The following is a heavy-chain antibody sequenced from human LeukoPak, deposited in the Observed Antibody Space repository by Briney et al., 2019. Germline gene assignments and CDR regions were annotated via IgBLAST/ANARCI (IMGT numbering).Heavy chain of an antibody. CDR3: ARDLGDTYGSVGDFDY. V-gene: IGHV1-18*01. CDR2: ISAYNGNT. D-gene: IGHD3-10*01. Sequence: GASVKVSCKASGYTFTSYGISWVRQAPGQGLEWMGWISAYNGNTNYAQKLQGRVTMTRDTSISTAYMELSSLRSDDTAVYYCARDLGDTYGSVGDFDYWGQGTLVTVSS. CDR1: GYTFTSYG. J-gene: IGHJ4*02.